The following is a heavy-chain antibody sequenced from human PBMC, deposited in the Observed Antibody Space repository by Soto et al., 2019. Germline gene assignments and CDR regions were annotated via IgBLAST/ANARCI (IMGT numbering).Heavy chain of an antibody. Sequence: EVQLLESGGGLVQPGGSLRLSCAVSGFTFSSHAMSWVRQAPGKGLECVSSITGSGGSTYYADSVKGRFTISRDKSKNTLHLQMNSLTGEDTAVYYCAKDPQFSGWLSSQTFDYWGQGTQVTVSS. CDR1: GFTFSSHA. J-gene: IGHJ4*02. D-gene: IGHD6-19*01. V-gene: IGHV3-23*01. CDR3: AKDPQFSGWLSSQTFDY. CDR2: ITGSGGST.